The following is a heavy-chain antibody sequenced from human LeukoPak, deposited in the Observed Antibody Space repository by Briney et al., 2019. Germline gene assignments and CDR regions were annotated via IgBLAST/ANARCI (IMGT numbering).Heavy chain of an antibody. D-gene: IGHD3-10*01. V-gene: IGHV1-18*01. CDR2: ISAHNYNT. CDR3: ARVADYGSGSHLFDY. Sequence: ASVKVSCKASGYTFLNYDFTWVRQAPGQGLEWMGWISAHNYNTKYAQRFRGRVTMTADTSTTTAYMELRSLRSDDTAVYYCARVADYGSGSHLFDYWGQGTPVAVSS. J-gene: IGHJ4*02. CDR1: GYTFLNYD.